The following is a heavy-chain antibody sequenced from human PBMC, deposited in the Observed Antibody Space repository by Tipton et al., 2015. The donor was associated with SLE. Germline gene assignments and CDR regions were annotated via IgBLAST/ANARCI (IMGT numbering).Heavy chain of an antibody. D-gene: IGHD6-13*01. V-gene: IGHV4-30-4*01. J-gene: IGHJ3*02. CDR3: ARGSAAAVGGAFDI. CDR2: IFYSGST. Sequence: TLSLTCTVSGGSISSGDYYWSWIRQPPGKGLECIGYIFYSGSTYYTPSLKSRLTISVDMSKNQFSLKLSSVTAADTAVYYCARGSAAAVGGAFDIWGQGTMVTVSS. CDR1: GGSISSGDYY.